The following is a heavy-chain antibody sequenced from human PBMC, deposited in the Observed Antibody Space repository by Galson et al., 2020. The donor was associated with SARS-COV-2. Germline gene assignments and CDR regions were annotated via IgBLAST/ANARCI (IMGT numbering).Heavy chain of an antibody. CDR3: VKPMIERRLATLTMLEAGGYYFDS. CDR1: GFKLISYG. J-gene: IGHJ5*01. V-gene: IGHV3-23*01. CDR2: ISGNGGTT. Sequence: GESLKISCAASGFKLISYGMSWVRQAPGKGLEWVSVISGNGGTTYYADSVKGRFTISRDNSKNSLYLQMNSLRAEDTAVYYCVKPMIERRLATLTMLEAGGYYFDSWGQGTLVTVSS. D-gene: IGHD5-12*01.